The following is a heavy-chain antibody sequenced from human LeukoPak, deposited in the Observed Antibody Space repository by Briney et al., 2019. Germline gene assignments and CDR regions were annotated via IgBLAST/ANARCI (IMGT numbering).Heavy chain of an antibody. D-gene: IGHD6-19*01. CDR1: GGSINSHY. J-gene: IGHJ4*02. Sequence: SETLSLTCTVSGGSINSHYWSWIRQPPGKGLEWIGDIYYSERTNYNPSLRSRVTISVDTSKNQLSLKLTSVLAADTAMYYCVRRDNTGWNYFDHWRQAILVTVSS. CDR2: IYYSERT. CDR3: VRRDNTGWNYFDH. V-gene: IGHV4-59*08.